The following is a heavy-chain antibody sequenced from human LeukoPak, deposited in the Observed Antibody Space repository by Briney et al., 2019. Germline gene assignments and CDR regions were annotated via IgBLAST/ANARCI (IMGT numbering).Heavy chain of an antibody. V-gene: IGHV4-59*01. CDR1: GGSISSYY. CDR2: IYYSGST. Sequence: SETLSLTCTVRGGSISSYYWSWIRQPPGKGLEWIGYIYYSGSTNYNPSLKSRVTISVDTSNHQFSLKLSSVTAADTALYYCARDKRSTVTPWEGSDAFDIWGQGTMVTVSS. J-gene: IGHJ3*02. CDR3: ARDKRSTVTPWEGSDAFDI. D-gene: IGHD4-17*01.